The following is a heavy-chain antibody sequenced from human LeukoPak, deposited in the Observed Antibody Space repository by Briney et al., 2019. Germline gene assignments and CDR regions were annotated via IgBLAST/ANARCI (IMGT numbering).Heavy chain of an antibody. CDR1: GGTFSSYA. CDR3: ARLLRLGELSYDPFLDY. J-gene: IGHJ4*02. D-gene: IGHD3-16*02. V-gene: IGHV1-69*13. Sequence: ASVKVSCKASGGTFSSYAISWVRQAPGQGLEWMGGIIPIFGTANYAQKFQGRVTITADESTSTAYMELSSLRSEDTAVYYCARLLRLGELSYDPFLDYWGQGTLVTVSS. CDR2: IIPIFGTA.